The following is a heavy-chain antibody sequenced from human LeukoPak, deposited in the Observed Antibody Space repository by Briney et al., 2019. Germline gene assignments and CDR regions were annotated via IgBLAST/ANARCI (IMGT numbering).Heavy chain of an antibody. Sequence: GGSLRLSCAASGFTFSSYSMNWVRQAPGKGLEWVSCISSSSSYIYYADSVKGRFTISRDNAKNSLYLQMNSLRAEDTAVYYCARSKSDTGAGRWLQSLVMGYYYGMDVWGQGTTVTVSS. D-gene: IGHD3-9*01. CDR2: ISSSSSYI. J-gene: IGHJ6*02. CDR1: GFTFSSYS. V-gene: IGHV3-21*01. CDR3: ARSKSDTGAGRWLQSLVMGYYYGMDV.